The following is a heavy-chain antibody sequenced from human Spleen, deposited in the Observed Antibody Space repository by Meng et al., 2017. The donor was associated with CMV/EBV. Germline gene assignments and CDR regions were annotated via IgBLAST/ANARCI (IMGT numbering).Heavy chain of an antibody. CDR3: ARQRYYDSSGYYGDYFDY. D-gene: IGHD3-22*01. J-gene: IGHJ4*02. V-gene: IGHV5-51*01. CDR1: GYSFTNYW. Sequence: GESLKISCKGSGYSFTNYWIGWVRQMPGKGLEWMGIIYPGDSDTRYSPSFQGQVTISADKSISAAYLQWSSLKASDTAMYYCARQRYYDSSGYYGDYFDYWGQGTLVTVSS. CDR2: IYPGDSDT.